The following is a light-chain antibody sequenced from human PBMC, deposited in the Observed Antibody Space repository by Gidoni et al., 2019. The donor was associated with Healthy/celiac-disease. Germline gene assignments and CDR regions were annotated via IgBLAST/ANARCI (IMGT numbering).Light chain of an antibody. J-gene: IGLJ2*01. CDR2: DDS. CDR1: NIGSKS. CDR3: QVWDSSSDHSV. V-gene: IGLV3-21*04. Sequence: SYVLTQPPSVSVAPGKTARITCGGNNIGSKSVHWYQQKPGQAPVLVIYDDSDQPSGIPARFSGSNSGNTATLTISRVEAGDEADYYCQVWDSSSDHSVFGGGTKLTVL.